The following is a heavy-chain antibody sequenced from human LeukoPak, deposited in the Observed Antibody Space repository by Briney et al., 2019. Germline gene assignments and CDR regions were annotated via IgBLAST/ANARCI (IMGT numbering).Heavy chain of an antibody. V-gene: IGHV3-33*01. CDR1: GLTFSTYG. CDR2: IWYDGSNK. J-gene: IGHJ4*02. D-gene: IGHD3-22*01. CDR3: ARGGYYDSSSYYSYFDY. Sequence: GGSLRLSCEASGLTFSTYGIHWVRQAPGKGLEWVAVIWYDGSNKYYADSVKGRFTISRDNSKNTLYLQMNSLRAEDTAVYYCARGGYYDSSSYYSYFDYWGQGTLVTVSS.